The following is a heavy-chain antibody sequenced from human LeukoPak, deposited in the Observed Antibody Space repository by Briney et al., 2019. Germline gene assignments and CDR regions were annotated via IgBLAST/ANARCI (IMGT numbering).Heavy chain of an antibody. CDR2: VSGGGGTT. CDR3: TRGHSSGWYYFDY. CDR1: GFAFSNYA. V-gene: IGHV3-23*01. D-gene: IGHD6-19*01. Sequence: GGSQRLSCAASGFAFSNYAMNWVRQAPGRGLEWVSTVSGGGGTTHYADSVKGRFIISRDNSKNTLYLQMNSLRVEDTAVYYCTRGHSSGWYYFDYWGHGTLVTVSS. J-gene: IGHJ4*01.